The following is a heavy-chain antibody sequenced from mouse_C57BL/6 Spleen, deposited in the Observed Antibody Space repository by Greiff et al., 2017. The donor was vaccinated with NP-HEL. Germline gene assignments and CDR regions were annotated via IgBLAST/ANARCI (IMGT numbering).Heavy chain of an antibody. J-gene: IGHJ4*01. D-gene: IGHD2-5*01. V-gene: IGHV2-5*01. CDR1: GFSLTSYG. CDR3: AKAYYSNYDAMDY. CDR2: LWRGGST. Sequence: VQLQQSGPGLVQPSQSLSITCTVPGFSLTSYGVHWVRQSPGKGLEWLGVLWRGGSTDYNAAFMSRLSITKDNSKSQVFFKMNSLQADDTAIYYCAKAYYSNYDAMDYWGQGTSVTVSS.